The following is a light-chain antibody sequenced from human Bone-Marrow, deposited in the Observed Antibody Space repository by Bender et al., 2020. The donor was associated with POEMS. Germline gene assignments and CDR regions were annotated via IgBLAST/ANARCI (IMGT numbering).Light chain of an antibody. CDR3: CSSATSYRWL. J-gene: IGLJ1*01. CDR1: GNDVGRYNE. CDR2: DVN. Sequence: QSALTQPPSVSGSPGQSVTISCIGSGNDVGRYNEVSWYQQHPDNAPKLIISDVNQRPSGVPDRSSGSKSGNTASLTISGLQPEDEADYYCCSSATSYRWLFGAGTSVTV. V-gene: IGLV2-11*01.